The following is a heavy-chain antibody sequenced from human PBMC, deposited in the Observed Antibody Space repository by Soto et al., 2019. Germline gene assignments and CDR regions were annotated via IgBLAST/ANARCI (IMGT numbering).Heavy chain of an antibody. Sequence: PSETLSLTCPVSGGSISSYYWSWIRQPAGKGLEWIGRIYTSGSTNYNPSLKSRVTMSVDTSKNQFSLKLSSVTAADTAVYYCAREVRRGWYNWFDPWGQGTLVTVSS. D-gene: IGHD2-15*01. V-gene: IGHV4-4*07. CDR1: GGSISSYY. J-gene: IGHJ5*02. CDR2: IYTSGST. CDR3: AREVRRGWYNWFDP.